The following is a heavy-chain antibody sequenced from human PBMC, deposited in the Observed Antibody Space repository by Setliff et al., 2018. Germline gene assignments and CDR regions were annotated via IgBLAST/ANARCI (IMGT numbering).Heavy chain of an antibody. CDR2: MFPGDSDA. J-gene: IGHJ5*02. CDR3: AQKHQRASWAFDP. Sequence: PGESLKISCATSGYNFNSHWIGWVRQMPGKGLEWMGLMFPGDSDATYSPSFQGQVTMSLDRSITTAYLQWDSLKASDTAIYYCAQKHQRASWAFDPWGRGTLVTVSS. D-gene: IGHD2-2*01. CDR1: GYNFNSHW. V-gene: IGHV5-51*01.